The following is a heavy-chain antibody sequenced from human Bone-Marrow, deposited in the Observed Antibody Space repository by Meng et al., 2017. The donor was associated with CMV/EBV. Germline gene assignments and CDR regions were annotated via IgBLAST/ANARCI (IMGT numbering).Heavy chain of an antibody. J-gene: IGHJ4*02. D-gene: IGHD2-2*01. V-gene: IGHV4-39*07. Sequence: QLQLQESGPGLVKPSETLSLTCTVSGGSISRSSYYWGWIRQPPGKGLEWIGSIYYSGSTYYNPSLKSRVTISVDTSKNQFSLKLSSVTAADTAVYYCARVPRPYCSSTSCYAHDYWGQGTLVTVSS. CDR3: ARVPRPYCSSTSCYAHDY. CDR2: IYYSGST. CDR1: GGSISRSSYY.